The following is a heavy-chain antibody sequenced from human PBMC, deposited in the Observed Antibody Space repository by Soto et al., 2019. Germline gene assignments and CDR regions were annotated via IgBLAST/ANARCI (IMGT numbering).Heavy chain of an antibody. CDR1: GGTFSSYT. CDR2: IIPIMNIT. CDR3: SSQSMRPRPLPGYSCDY. D-gene: IGHD6-6*01. V-gene: IGHV1-69*02. J-gene: IGHJ4*02. Sequence: QVQQVRSGAEVKKPGSSVKVPCKASGGTFSSYTISWVRQAPGQGLEWMARIIPIMNITNFARKFQGRVTHTADPSTNTAYMELSSLTSEDTAVYHCSSQSMRPRPLPGYSCDYWGQGVLVTVSS.